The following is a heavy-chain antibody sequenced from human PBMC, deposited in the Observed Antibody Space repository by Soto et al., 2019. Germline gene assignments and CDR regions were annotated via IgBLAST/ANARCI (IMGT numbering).Heavy chain of an antibody. V-gene: IGHV5-51*01. CDR3: ARQKVVDYYGSGSSYYYYYMDV. CDR1: GYSFTSYW. D-gene: IGHD3-10*01. Sequence: GESLKISCKGSGYSFTSYWIGWVRQMPGKGLEWMGIIYPGDSDTRYSPSFQGQVTISADKSISTAYLQWSSLKASDTAMYYCARQKVVDYYGSGSSYYYYYMDVWGKGTTVTVSS. CDR2: IYPGDSDT. J-gene: IGHJ6*03.